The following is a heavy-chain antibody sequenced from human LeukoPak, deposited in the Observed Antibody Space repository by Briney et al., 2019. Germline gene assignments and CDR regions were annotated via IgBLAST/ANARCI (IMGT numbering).Heavy chain of an antibody. CDR2: VYYSGST. CDR3: XRQGFITMIVVPKEDY. Sequence: SETLSLTCTVSGGSISSSSYYWGWIRQPPGKGLEWIGSVYYSGSTYYNPSLKSRVTISVDTSKNQFSLKLSSVTAADTAVYYRXRQGFITMIVVPKEDYWGQGTLVTVSS. D-gene: IGHD3-22*01. V-gene: IGHV4-39*01. CDR1: GGSISSSSYY. J-gene: IGHJ4*02.